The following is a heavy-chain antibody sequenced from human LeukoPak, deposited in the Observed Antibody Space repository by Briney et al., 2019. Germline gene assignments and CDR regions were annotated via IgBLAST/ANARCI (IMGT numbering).Heavy chain of an antibody. Sequence: PGGSLRLSCAASGFTFDNYIMHWVRQVPGKGLEWVSLISGDGGSTYYADFVRGRFTVSRDSRKNSLYLQMDSLRTEDAALYYCAKGSDTFDIWGQGTVVTVSS. J-gene: IGHJ3*02. CDR3: AKGSDTFDI. V-gene: IGHV3-43*01. CDR1: GFTFDNYI. CDR2: ISGDGGST.